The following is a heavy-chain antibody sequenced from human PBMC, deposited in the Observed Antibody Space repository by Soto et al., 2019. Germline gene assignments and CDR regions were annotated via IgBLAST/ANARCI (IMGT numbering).Heavy chain of an antibody. V-gene: IGHV1-2*04. Sequence: DSVKVSCKASGYTFSDYYIPWVRQAPGQGLEWKGWINPNNGGTDLAQKFQGWVTMTRDTSVSTAYVELRRLRTADTAVYYCARAVPSRILGVILGERFDPWGQGTQVTGSS. CDR1: GYTFSDYY. D-gene: IGHD3-10*01. J-gene: IGHJ5*02. CDR2: INPNNGGT. CDR3: ARAVPSRILGVILGERFDP.